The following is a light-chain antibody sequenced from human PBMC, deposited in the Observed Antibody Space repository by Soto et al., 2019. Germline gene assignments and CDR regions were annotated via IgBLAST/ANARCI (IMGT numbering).Light chain of an antibody. CDR2: GAS. Sequence: EIVLTQSPGTLSLSPGERATLSCRASQSVRSNFLAGYQQKPGQAPRLLIYGASNRSTGIPDRFSRSGSGTDFTLTITRLEPEDFAMYYCQRYESLRTCGEGTKVEF. V-gene: IGKV3-20*01. J-gene: IGKJ1*01. CDR1: QSVRSNF. CDR3: QRYESLRT.